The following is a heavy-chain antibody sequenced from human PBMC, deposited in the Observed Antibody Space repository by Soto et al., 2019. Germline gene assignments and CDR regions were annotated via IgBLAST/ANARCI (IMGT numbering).Heavy chain of an antibody. V-gene: IGHV3-23*01. Sequence: PGGSLRLSCAASGFTFSSFALNWVRQAPGKGLEWVSIISGSADSTFYADSVKGRFTISRDNSKNMLYLQINSLRAEDTAVYYCAKTRGAMIYGIPVYGLEVWGQGTTVNVPS. CDR2: ISGSADST. CDR3: AKTRGAMIYGIPVYGLEV. D-gene: IGHD3-10*01. CDR1: GFTFSSFA. J-gene: IGHJ6*02.